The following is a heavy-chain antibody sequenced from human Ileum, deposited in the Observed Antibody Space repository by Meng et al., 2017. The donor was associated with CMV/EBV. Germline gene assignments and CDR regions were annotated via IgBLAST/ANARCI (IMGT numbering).Heavy chain of an antibody. CDR3: VRSGGTLDY. V-gene: IGHV3-74*01. CDR1: GFTFSNNW. Sequence: EVQLVESGGGLVPTGGSLRFSCAASGFTFSNNWMHWVRQAPGGGLVWLSHVTPDGTTTAYADSVKERFTISRDNAKNTLYLQMNGLRDEDTAVYYCVRSGGTLDYWGQGTLVTVSS. D-gene: IGHD3-16*01. CDR2: VTPDGTTT. J-gene: IGHJ4*02.